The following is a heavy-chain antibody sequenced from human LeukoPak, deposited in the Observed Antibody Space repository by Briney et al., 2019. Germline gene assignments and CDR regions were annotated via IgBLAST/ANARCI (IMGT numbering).Heavy chain of an antibody. CDR1: GGSISSSSYY. CDR2: IYYSGST. V-gene: IGHV4-39*01. D-gene: IGHD6-19*01. Sequence: SETLSLTCTVSGGSISSSSYYWGWIRQPPGKGLEWIGSIYYSGSTYYNPSLKSRVTISVDTSKNQFSLKLSSVTAADTAVYYCARQIAVAGKAGIDYWGQGTLVTVSS. J-gene: IGHJ4*02. CDR3: ARQIAVAGKAGIDY.